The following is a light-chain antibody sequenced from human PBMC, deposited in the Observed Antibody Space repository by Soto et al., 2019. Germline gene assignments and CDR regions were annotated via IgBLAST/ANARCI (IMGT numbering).Light chain of an antibody. CDR2: GSS. V-gene: IGKV3-15*01. CDR1: QSLSSN. J-gene: IGKJ4*01. Sequence: EIGMTQSPATLSVSPGERATLSCRASQSLSSNLAWYQQKPGQAPRLLISGSSTRATGVPARFSGGGSGTEFTLTISSLQSEDFAVYYCQQYNNWPLTFGGGTKVDIK. CDR3: QQYNNWPLT.